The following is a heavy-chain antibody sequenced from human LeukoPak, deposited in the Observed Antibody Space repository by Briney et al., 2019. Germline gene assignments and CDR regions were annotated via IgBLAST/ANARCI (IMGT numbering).Heavy chain of an antibody. J-gene: IGHJ6*03. CDR3: ARAPVGADLRDYYYYMDV. CDR2: IIPIFGTA. CDR1: GCTFSSYA. V-gene: IGHV1-69*13. Sequence: SVKVSCKASGCTFSSYAISWVRQAPGQGLEWVGGIIPIFGTANYAQKFQGRVTITADESTNTAYMELSSLRSEDTAVYYCARAPVGADLRDYYYYMDVWGKGTTVTVSS. D-gene: IGHD1-26*01.